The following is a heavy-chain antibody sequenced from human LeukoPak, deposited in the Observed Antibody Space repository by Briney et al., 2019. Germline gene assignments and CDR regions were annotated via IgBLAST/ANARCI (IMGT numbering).Heavy chain of an antibody. CDR2: IYYSGST. J-gene: IGHJ4*02. V-gene: IGHV4-59*12. CDR1: GGSISSYY. Sequence: SETLSLTCTVSGGSISSYYWSWIRQPPGKGLEWIGYIYYSGSTNYNPSLKSRVTISVDTSKNQFSLKLSSVTAADTAVYYCAREDTAMVGFDYWGQGTLVTVSS. D-gene: IGHD5-18*01. CDR3: AREDTAMVGFDY.